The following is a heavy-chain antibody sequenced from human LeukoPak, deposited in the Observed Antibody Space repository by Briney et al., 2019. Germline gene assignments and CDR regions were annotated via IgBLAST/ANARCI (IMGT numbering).Heavy chain of an antibody. CDR3: ARERHYYDSIDY. CDR2: IKQDGSKK. Sequence: GGSLRLSCVASGFPFSSYWMTWVRQAPGKGLEWVANIKQDGSKKSYVDSVKGRFTISRDNAKNSLYLQMNSLRAEDTAVYYCARERHYYDSIDYWGQGTLVTVSS. V-gene: IGHV3-7*01. CDR1: GFPFSSYW. J-gene: IGHJ4*02. D-gene: IGHD3-22*01.